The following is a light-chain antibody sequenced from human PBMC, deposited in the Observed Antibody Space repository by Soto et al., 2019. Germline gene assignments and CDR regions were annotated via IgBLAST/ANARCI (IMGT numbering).Light chain of an antibody. CDR2: GAS. CDR3: QQYVSSSRT. CDR1: QSVSSY. Sequence: EIVLTQSPGTLSLSPGERATLSCRASQSVSSYLAWYQQKPGQAPRLLIYGASSRATGIPDRFSGSGSGTDFTLTMSRLEPEDFGVYYCQQYVSSSRTFGQGTKVEIK. V-gene: IGKV3-20*01. J-gene: IGKJ1*01.